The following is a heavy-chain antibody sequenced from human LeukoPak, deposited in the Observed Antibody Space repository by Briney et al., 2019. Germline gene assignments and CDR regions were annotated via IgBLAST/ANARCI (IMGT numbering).Heavy chain of an antibody. J-gene: IGHJ5*02. CDR3: ARKGDNWNYDWFDP. CDR1: GGSISSYY. Sequence: SETLSLTCTVSGGSISSYYWSWIRQPPGKGLEWIGYIYYNGSTNYNPSLKSRVTISVDTSKNQFSLKLSAVTAADTAVYYCARKGDNWNYDWFDPWGQGTLVTVSS. CDR2: IYYNGST. D-gene: IGHD1-7*01. V-gene: IGHV4-59*01.